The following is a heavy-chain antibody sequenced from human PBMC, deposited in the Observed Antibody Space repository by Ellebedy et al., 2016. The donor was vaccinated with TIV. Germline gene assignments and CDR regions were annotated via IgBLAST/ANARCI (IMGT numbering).Heavy chain of an antibody. J-gene: IGHJ5*02. CDR3: ASGYCGGDCYSRGWWFDP. D-gene: IGHD2-21*02. V-gene: IGHV1-69*13. CDR2: IIPIFGTA. CDR1: RGTFSSYA. Sequence: ASVKVSXKASRGTFSSYAISWVRQAPGQGLGWMGGIIPIFGTANYAQKFQGRVTITADESTSTAYMELSSLRSEDTAVYYCASGYCGGDCYSRGWWFDPWGQGTLVTVSS.